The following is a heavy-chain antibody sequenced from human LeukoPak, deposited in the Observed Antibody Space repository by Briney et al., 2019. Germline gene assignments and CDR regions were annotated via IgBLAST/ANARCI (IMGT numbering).Heavy chain of an antibody. CDR2: ISTSSSTI. CDR1: GFTFTSYS. J-gene: IGHJ4*02. D-gene: IGHD3-22*01. CDR3: AKERVIVSLVVVEIDY. Sequence: PGGSLRLSCAASGFTFTSYSMNWVRQAPGKGLEWVSYISTSSSTIYYADSVKGRFTISIDNAKNSLYLQMNGLRAEDTAVYYCAKERVIVSLVVVEIDYWGQGTLVTVSS. V-gene: IGHV3-48*04.